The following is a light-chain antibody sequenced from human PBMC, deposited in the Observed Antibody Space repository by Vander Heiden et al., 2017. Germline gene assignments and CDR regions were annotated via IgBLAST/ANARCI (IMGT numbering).Light chain of an antibody. V-gene: IGKV3-15*01. Sequence: ETVMTQSPATLSVSPGDRVTLPCRASQSVTNNLAWSQQRPGQAPRLLIYGASTRASGIPARFSGSGFGTEFTLTISSLQSEDFAVYYCQDYSNWPHTFGQGTKLEIK. CDR3: QDYSNWPHT. CDR2: GAS. CDR1: QSVTNN. J-gene: IGKJ2*01.